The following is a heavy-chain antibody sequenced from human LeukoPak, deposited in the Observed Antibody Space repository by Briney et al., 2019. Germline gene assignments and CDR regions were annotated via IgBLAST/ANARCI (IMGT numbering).Heavy chain of an antibody. CDR2: YRGGGDTT. V-gene: IGHV3-23*01. Sequence: AGGSLRLSCEASGFTFRTYAMNWVRQAPGKGLEWVAVYRGGGDTTYYADSVKGRFTISRDNSKNMLYLHMNSLRAEDTAVYYCAKEAAMWYYHMDVWGKGTTVTVSS. D-gene: IGHD2-2*01. CDR1: GFTFRTYA. J-gene: IGHJ6*03. CDR3: AKEAAMWYYHMDV.